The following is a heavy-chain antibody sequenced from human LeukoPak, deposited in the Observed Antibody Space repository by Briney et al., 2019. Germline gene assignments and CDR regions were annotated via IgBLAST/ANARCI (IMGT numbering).Heavy chain of an antibody. Sequence: PGGSLRLSCAASGLTFSNAWMSWVRQAPGKGLEWVGRIKSKTDGGTTDYAAPVKGRFTISRDDSKNTLYLQMNCLKTEDTAVYYCTTEYYDILTGYSFDYWGQGTLVTVSS. CDR2: IKSKTDGGTT. CDR3: TTEYYDILTGYSFDY. V-gene: IGHV3-15*01. CDR1: GLTFSNAW. J-gene: IGHJ4*02. D-gene: IGHD3-9*01.